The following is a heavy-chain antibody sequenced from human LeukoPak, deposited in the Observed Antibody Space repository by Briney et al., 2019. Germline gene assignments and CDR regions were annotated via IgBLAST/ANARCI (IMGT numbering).Heavy chain of an antibody. Sequence: PSETLSLTCAVSGYSISSGYYWGWIRQPPGKGLEWIGSIYHSRSTYYNPSLKSRVTISVDTSKNQFSLKLSSVTAADTAVYYCARGYYDFWSGKLNWFDPWGQGTLVTVSS. J-gene: IGHJ5*02. D-gene: IGHD3-3*01. CDR3: ARGYYDFWSGKLNWFDP. CDR1: GYSISSGYY. V-gene: IGHV4-38-2*01. CDR2: IYHSRST.